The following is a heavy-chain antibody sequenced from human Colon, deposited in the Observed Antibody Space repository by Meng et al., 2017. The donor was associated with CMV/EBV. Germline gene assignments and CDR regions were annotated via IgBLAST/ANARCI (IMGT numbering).Heavy chain of an antibody. Sequence: KASGYTFTNYGFRWIRQARGQGPEWMGWISTKNGNTNYAQKFQGRVTMTIETSTNTAYMELRSLRSDDTAFYYCARDPVATSGRYFDLWGRGTLVTVSS. V-gene: IGHV1-18*01. J-gene: IGHJ2*01. D-gene: IGHD5-12*01. CDR1: GYTFTNYG. CDR2: ISTKNGNT. CDR3: ARDPVATSGRYFDL.